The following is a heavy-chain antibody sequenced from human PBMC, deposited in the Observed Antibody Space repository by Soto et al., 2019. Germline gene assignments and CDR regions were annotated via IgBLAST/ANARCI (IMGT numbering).Heavy chain of an antibody. CDR3: ARDRLRGYDSSGFYS. D-gene: IGHD3-22*01. Sequence: PGESLKISCKGSGYSFTSYWIGWVRQMPGKGLEWMGIIYPDDSDTRYSPSFQGQVTISATSTNTVFLELRSLKSDDTAIYYCARDRLRGYDSSGFYSWGQGTMVTVSS. J-gene: IGHJ4*02. CDR1: GYSFTSYW. V-gene: IGHV5-51*01. CDR2: IYPDDSDT.